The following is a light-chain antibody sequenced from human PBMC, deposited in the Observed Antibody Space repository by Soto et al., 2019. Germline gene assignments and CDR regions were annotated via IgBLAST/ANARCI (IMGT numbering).Light chain of an antibody. Sequence: EMVLTQSPATLSLSPGERATLSCRASQSVNNLLAWYQQKPGQAPRLLMFDASTRATGIPARFSGSGSGTDFTLTISNREPEDFAVYCCQLGRTFGQGTKVEIK. CDR1: QSVNNL. CDR2: DAS. V-gene: IGKV3-11*01. J-gene: IGKJ1*01. CDR3: QLGRT.